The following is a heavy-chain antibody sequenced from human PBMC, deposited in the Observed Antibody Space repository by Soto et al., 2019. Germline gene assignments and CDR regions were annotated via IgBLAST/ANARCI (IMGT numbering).Heavy chain of an antibody. Sequence: SETLSLTCTVSGGSISSSSHYWGWIRQPPGKGLEWIGSINYRGSTYYNPSLKTRVTISVDTSKNQLSLNLSSVTAEDTAVYYCARTHNDYIWGSYRPDAFDVWGQGTMVNVSS. V-gene: IGHV4-39*01. CDR1: GGSISSSSHY. D-gene: IGHD3-16*02. CDR3: ARTHNDYIWGSYRPDAFDV. J-gene: IGHJ3*01. CDR2: INYRGST.